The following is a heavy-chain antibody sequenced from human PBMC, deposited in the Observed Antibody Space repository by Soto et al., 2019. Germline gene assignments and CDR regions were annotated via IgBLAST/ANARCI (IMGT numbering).Heavy chain of an antibody. V-gene: IGHV1-3*01. Sequence: ASVKVCCKASGYTFTRYAMHWVRQAPGQRLEWMGWINAGNGNTKYSQKFQGRVTITRDTSASTAYMELSSLRSEDTAVYYCARGSGYYYWDDYCGQGTLVTVSS. CDR3: ARGSGYYYWDDY. CDR1: GYTFTRYA. D-gene: IGHD3-22*01. CDR2: INAGNGNT. J-gene: IGHJ4*02.